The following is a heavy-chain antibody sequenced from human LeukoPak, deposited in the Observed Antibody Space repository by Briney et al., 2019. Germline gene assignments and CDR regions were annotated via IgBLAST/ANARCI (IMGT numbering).Heavy chain of an antibody. CDR1: GGSISSYY. J-gene: IGHJ3*02. CDR2: IYYSGST. D-gene: IGHD3-22*01. CDR3: ARDRYYYDSSSYYSAFDT. Sequence: SETLSLTCTVSGGSISSYYWSWIRQPPGKGLEWIGYIYYSGSTNYNPSLKSRVTMSVDTSNNQFSLKLRSVTAADTAVYYCARDRYYYDSSSYYSAFDTWGQGTMVTVSS. V-gene: IGHV4-59*12.